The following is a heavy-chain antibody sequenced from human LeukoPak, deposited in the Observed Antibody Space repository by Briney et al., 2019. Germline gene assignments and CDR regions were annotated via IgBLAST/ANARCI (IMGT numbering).Heavy chain of an antibody. CDR1: GYTFTSYY. V-gene: IGHV1-18*04. CDR3: AREAGYSSSWYGDY. D-gene: IGHD6-13*01. CDR2: ISAYNGNT. J-gene: IGHJ4*02. Sequence: GASVKVSCKASGYTFTSYYMHWVRQAPGQGLEWMGWISAYNGNTNYAQKLQGRVTMTTDTSTSTAYMELRSLRSDDTAVYYCAREAGYSSSWYGDYWGQGTLVTVSS.